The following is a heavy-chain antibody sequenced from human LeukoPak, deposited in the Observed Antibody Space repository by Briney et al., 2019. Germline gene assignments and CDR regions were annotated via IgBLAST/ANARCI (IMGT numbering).Heavy chain of an antibody. V-gene: IGHV3-7*01. J-gene: IGHJ6*03. D-gene: IGHD3-10*01. CDR2: IKEDGSDK. Sequence: PGGSLRLSCAASGFTFSNYWMSWVRQAPGKGVEWVANIKEDGSDKYYVDSVKGRFTISRDNAKNSLYLQMNSRRAEDTAVYYCARMYYYGSGYYYMDVWGKGTTVTVSS. CDR3: ARMYYYGSGYYYMDV. CDR1: GFTFSNYW.